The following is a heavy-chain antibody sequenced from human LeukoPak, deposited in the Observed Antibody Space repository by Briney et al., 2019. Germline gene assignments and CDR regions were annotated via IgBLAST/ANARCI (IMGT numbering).Heavy chain of an antibody. D-gene: IGHD3-3*01. Sequence: GGSLRLSCVAPGLTLSNYWMRWVRQAPGKGLEWVATIKPDGSEKDYVDSVKGRFTISRDNAKSSLYLQMDSLRAEDTAVYYCARDASAYYWGQGTLVTVSS. CDR1: GLTLSNYW. V-gene: IGHV3-7*01. CDR3: ARDASAYY. J-gene: IGHJ4*02. CDR2: IKPDGSEK.